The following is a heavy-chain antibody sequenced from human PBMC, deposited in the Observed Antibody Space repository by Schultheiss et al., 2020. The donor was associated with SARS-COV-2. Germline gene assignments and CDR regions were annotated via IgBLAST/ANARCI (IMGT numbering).Heavy chain of an antibody. D-gene: IGHD4-23*01. V-gene: IGHV3-48*01. CDR2: INGSSSSAV. CDR1: GFTFSSYS. CDR3: ARVNYGGNSLYYYYYGMDV. J-gene: IGHJ6*02. Sequence: GGSLRLSCAASGFTFSSYSMNWVRQAPGKGLEWISYINGSSSSAVYYADSVKGRFTISRDNSKNTLYLQMNSLRAEDTAVYYCARVNYGGNSLYYYYYGMDVWGQGTTVTVSS.